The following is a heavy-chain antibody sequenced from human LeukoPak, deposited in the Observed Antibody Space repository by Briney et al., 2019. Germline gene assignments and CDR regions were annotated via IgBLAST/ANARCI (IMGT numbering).Heavy chain of an antibody. J-gene: IGHJ6*02. CDR1: GFTFSSYA. CDR2: ISYDGSNK. CDR3: AREGSYCSSTSCYEDVEENYYYYGMDV. Sequence: GRSLRLSCAASGFTFSSYAMHWVRQAPGKGLEWVAVISYDGSNKYYADSVKGRFTISRDNSKNTLYLQMNSLRAEDTAVYYCAREGSYCSSTSCYEDVEENYYYYGMDVWGQGTTVTVSS. D-gene: IGHD2-2*01. V-gene: IGHV3-30*04.